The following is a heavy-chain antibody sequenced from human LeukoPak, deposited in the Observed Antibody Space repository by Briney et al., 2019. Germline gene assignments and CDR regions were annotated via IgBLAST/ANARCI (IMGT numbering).Heavy chain of an antibody. J-gene: IGHJ6*03. V-gene: IGHV4-38-2*02. Sequence: SETLSLTCTVSGYSISSGYYWGWIRQPPGKGLEWIGSIYHSGNTYYNPSLKSRVTISVDTSKNQFSLKLSSVTAADTAVYYCARGRRYYDSSGYYYYYYYYMDVWGKGTTVTVSS. CDR1: GYSISSGYY. D-gene: IGHD3-22*01. CDR2: IYHSGNT. CDR3: ARGRRYYDSSGYYYYYYYYMDV.